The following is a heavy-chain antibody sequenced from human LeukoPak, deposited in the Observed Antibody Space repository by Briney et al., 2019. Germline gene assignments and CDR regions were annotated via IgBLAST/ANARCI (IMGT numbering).Heavy chain of an antibody. J-gene: IGHJ4*02. CDR1: GYTFTSYY. CDR2: INPRGGST. D-gene: IGHD3-9*01. CDR3: ARGSADYDILTDYYFDY. V-gene: IGHV1-46*01. Sequence: ASVKVSCKASGYTFTSYYMHWVRQAPGQGLERMGIINPRGGSTSYAQKFQGRVTMTRDTSTSTVYMELSSLRSEDTAVYYCARGSADYDILTDYYFDYWGQGTLVTVSS.